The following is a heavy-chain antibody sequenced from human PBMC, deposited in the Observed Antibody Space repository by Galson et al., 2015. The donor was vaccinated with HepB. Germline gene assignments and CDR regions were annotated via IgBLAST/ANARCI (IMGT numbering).Heavy chain of an antibody. CDR2: FSVYNGNT. CDR3: VSSGSYDYYYGMDV. J-gene: IGHJ6*02. Sequence: SVKVSCKASGYTFNSYDISWVRQAPGQGLEWMGWFSVYNGNTTYAQKFQGRVTMTTDTSTSTVFMELRSLRSDDTAVYYCVSSGSYDYYYGMDVWGQGTTVTVSS. V-gene: IGHV1-18*04. CDR1: GYTFNSYD. D-gene: IGHD3-16*01.